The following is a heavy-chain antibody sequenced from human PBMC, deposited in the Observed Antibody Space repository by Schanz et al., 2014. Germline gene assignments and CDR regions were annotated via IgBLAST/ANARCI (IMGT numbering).Heavy chain of an antibody. CDR1: GYIFGSHG. J-gene: IGHJ3*02. D-gene: IGHD3-10*01. CDR2: INAHTGNT. CDR3: ARVHIATYHYNSHGAFDI. V-gene: IGHV1-18*01. Sequence: QLMQSGSEVRKPGASVKVSCKASGYIFGSHGMTWVRQAPGQGPELMGWINAHTGNTQYAQKFQGRVNMTRDTVTTTVHLELTRLRTDDTAIYYCARVHIATYHYNSHGAFDIWGRGTRVTVSS.